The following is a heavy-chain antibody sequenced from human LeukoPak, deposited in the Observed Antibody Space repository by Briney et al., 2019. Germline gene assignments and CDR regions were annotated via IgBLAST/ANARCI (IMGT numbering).Heavy chain of an antibody. J-gene: IGHJ4*02. V-gene: IGHV3-48*03. CDR2: ISSSGSTI. CDR1: GFTFSSYE. D-gene: IGHD4-23*01. Sequence: GGSLTLSCAASGFTFSSYEMHWVRQAPGKGLEWVSYISSSGSTIYYADSVKGRFTISRDNAKNSLYLQMNSLRAEDTAVYYCARDYGGSSPFDYWGQGTLVTVSS. CDR3: ARDYGGSSPFDY.